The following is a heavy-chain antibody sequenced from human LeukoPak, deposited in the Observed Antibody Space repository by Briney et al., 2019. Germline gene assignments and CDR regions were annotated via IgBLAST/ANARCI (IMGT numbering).Heavy chain of an antibody. CDR2: MNPNSGNT. J-gene: IGHJ5*02. D-gene: IGHD3-16*02. CDR3: ATDRRPARGWFDP. CDR1: GYTFTSYD. Sequence: GASVKVSCKASGYTFTSYDINWVRQATGQGLEWMGWMNPNSGNTGYAQKFQGRVTMTGNTSISTAYMELSSLRSEDTAVYYCATDRRPARGWFDPWGQGTLVTVSS. V-gene: IGHV1-8*01.